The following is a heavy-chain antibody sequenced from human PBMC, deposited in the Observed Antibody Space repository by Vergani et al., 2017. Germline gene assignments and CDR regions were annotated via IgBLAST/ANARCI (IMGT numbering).Heavy chain of an antibody. D-gene: IGHD3-10*01. CDR2: IIPIFGTA. Sequence: QVQLVQSGAEVKKPGSSVKVSCKASGGTFSSYAISWVRQAPGQGLEWMGGIIPIFGTAHYAQQFQGRVTITADESTSTAYMELSSLRSEDTAVYSCARGPYVGSGSYYIPEGKDDRSGCIDVWGQATMVTVSS. CDR3: ARGPYVGSGSYYIPEGKDDRSGCIDV. J-gene: IGHJ6*01. V-gene: IGHV1-69*12. CDR1: GGTFSSYA.